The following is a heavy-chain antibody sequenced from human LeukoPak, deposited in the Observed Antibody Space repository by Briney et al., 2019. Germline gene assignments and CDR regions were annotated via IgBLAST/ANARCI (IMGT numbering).Heavy chain of an antibody. CDR2: INPSGGST. J-gene: IGHJ4*02. V-gene: IGHV1-46*01. CDR3: ARDYDSSGYYGLNFDY. CDR1: GYIFTGFY. Sequence: ASVKVSCEASGYIFTGFYIHWVRQAPGQGLEWMGIINPSGGSTSYAQKFQGRVTMTRDTSTSTVYMELSSLRSEDTAVYYCARDYDSSGYYGLNFDYWGQGTLVTVSS. D-gene: IGHD3-22*01.